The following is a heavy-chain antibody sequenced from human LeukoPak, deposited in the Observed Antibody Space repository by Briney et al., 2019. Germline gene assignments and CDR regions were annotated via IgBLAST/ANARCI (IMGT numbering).Heavy chain of an antibody. D-gene: IGHD3-10*01. Sequence: GGSLRLSCAASGFTFSSYSMNWVRQAPGKGLEWVSSISSSSSYIYYADSVKGRFTISRDNAKNSLYLQMNSLRAEDTAVYYCARDRRGDGSGSYYFDYWGQGTLVTVSS. CDR1: GFTFSSYS. CDR2: ISSSSSYI. V-gene: IGHV3-21*01. CDR3: ARDRRGDGSGSYYFDY. J-gene: IGHJ4*02.